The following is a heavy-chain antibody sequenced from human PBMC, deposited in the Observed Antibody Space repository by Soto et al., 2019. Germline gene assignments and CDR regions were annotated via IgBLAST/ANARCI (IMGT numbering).Heavy chain of an antibody. V-gene: IGHV1-8*02. Sequence: QVQLVQSGAEVKKPGASVKVSCKASGYTFTSYDINWVRQATGQGLEWMGWMNPNSGNTGYAQKFQGSVTMTRHTSIRTDYMELSSLRSEDTAVYYCAIVLPSSFLPHWFDPWGQGTLVTVSS. CDR2: MNPNSGNT. CDR3: AIVLPSSFLPHWFDP. D-gene: IGHD3-3*01. J-gene: IGHJ5*02. CDR1: GYTFTSYD.